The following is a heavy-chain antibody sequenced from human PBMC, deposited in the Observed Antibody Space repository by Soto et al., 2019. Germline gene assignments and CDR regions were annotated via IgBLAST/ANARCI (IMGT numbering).Heavy chain of an antibody. D-gene: IGHD3-10*01. V-gene: IGHV3-48*01. CDR3: ARAGGSASIPDAYYFDY. Sequence: GGSLRLSCAASGFTFSSYSMNWVRQAPWKGLEWVSYISSSSSTIYYADSVKGRFTISRDNAKNSLYLQMNSLRAEDTAVYYCARAGGSASIPDAYYFDYWGQGTLVTVSS. CDR1: GFTFSSYS. J-gene: IGHJ4*02. CDR2: ISSSSSTI.